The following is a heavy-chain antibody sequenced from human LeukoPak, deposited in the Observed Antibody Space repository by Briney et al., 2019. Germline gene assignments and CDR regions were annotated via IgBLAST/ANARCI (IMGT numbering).Heavy chain of an antibody. V-gene: IGHV1-8*02. CDR3: ARAVFAWEWLLHP. J-gene: IGHJ5*02. D-gene: IGHD3-3*01. CDR2: MNPNSGNT. CDR1: GGTLSSYA. Sequence: ASVKVSRKASGGTLSSYAMNWVRQATAQGLEWMGWMNPNSGNTGYAQKFQGRVTMTTNTSIGTAYMELSSLRAEDTAVYYCARAVFAWEWLLHPWGQGTLVTVSS.